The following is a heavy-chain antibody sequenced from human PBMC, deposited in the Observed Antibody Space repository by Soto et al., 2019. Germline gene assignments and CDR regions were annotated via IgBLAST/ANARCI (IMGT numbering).Heavy chain of an antibody. D-gene: IGHD6-19*01. CDR1: GFTFSTSA. Sequence: PGGSLRLSCAAFGFTFSTSAMYWVRQGPGKXLEWVALISYDAINKYYADSVKGRFTISRDNSKNTLYLQMNSLRAEDTAVYYCARDVRAVTGYYYYGMDVWGQGTTVTVSS. CDR2: ISYDAINK. CDR3: ARDVRAVTGYYYYGMDV. V-gene: IGHV3-30-3*01. J-gene: IGHJ6*02.